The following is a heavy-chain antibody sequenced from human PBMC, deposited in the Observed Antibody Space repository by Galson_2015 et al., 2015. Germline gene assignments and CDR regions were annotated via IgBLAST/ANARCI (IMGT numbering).Heavy chain of an antibody. CDR1: GGSISSSTYY. D-gene: IGHD6-6*01. CDR3: ARDGVAAPPGWFDP. V-gene: IGHV4-39*07. Sequence: ETLSLTCIVSGGSISSSTYYWGWIRQPPAEGLEWIGSIYYTGSTNYNPSLKSRVTISIDTSKNQFSLKLISVTAADTAVYYCARDGVAAPPGWFDPWGQGTLVTVSS. CDR2: IYYTGST. J-gene: IGHJ5*02.